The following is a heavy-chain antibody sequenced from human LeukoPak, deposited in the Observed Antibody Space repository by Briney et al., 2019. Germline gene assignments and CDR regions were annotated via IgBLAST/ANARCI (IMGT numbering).Heavy chain of an antibody. CDR1: GYTFTSYD. V-gene: IGHV1-8*03. J-gene: IGHJ4*02. Sequence: ASVKVSCKASGYTFTSYDINWVRQATGQGLEWMGWMNPNSGNTGYAQKFQGRVTITRNTSISTAYMELSSLRSEDTAVYYCARGTYSSSWPYFDYWGQGTLVTVSS. D-gene: IGHD6-13*01. CDR3: ARGTYSSSWPYFDY. CDR2: MNPNSGNT.